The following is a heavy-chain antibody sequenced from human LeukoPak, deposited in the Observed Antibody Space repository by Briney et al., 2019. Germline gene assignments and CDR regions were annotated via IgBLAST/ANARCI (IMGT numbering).Heavy chain of an antibody. CDR3: AKGVGYYDSSGYPYYFDY. Sequence: GGSLRLSCAASGFTLGSYAMNWVCQAPGKGLEWVSSITRSGSSIFYADSVKGRFTTSRDNAKNSVYLQMDSLRAGGTAVYYCAKGVGYYDSSGYPYYFDYWGQGTLVTVSS. D-gene: IGHD3-22*01. CDR2: ITRSGSSI. J-gene: IGHJ4*02. CDR1: GFTLGSYA. V-gene: IGHV3-21*06.